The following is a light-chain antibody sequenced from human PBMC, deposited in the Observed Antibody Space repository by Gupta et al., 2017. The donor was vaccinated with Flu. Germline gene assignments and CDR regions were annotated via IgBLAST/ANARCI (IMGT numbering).Light chain of an antibody. V-gene: IGLV2-14*03. CDR1: SSDVGAYNY. J-gene: IGLJ3*02. CDR3: SSYGAVGL. CDR2: DVT. Sequence: GQSIAISFTGSSSDVGAYNYVSWYQQHPGNAPKLIIYDVTNRPSGVSIRFSGSKSGNTASLTISGLQAEDEADYYCSSYGAVGLFGGGTKVTVL.